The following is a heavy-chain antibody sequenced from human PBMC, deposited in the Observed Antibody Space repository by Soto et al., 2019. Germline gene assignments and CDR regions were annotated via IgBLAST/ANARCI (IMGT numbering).Heavy chain of an antibody. CDR3: AREPAQYRSGWSPGDYYFDY. CDR2: INPSGGST. D-gene: IGHD6-19*01. J-gene: IGHJ4*02. CDR1: GYTFTSYY. V-gene: IGHV1-46*01. Sequence: SVKVSCKASGYTFTSYYMHWVRQAPGQGLEWMGIINPSGGSTNYAQKFQGRVTITRDKSTSTAYMELSSLRSEDTAVYYCAREPAQYRSGWSPGDYYFDYWGQGTLVTVSS.